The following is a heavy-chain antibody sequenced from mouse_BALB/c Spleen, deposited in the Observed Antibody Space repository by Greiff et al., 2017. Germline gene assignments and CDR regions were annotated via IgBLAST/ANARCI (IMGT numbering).Heavy chain of an antibody. CDR1: GFTFSSYT. V-gene: IGHV5-9*03. CDR3: ARAGPYMDY. Sequence: EVKLMESGGGLVKPGGSLKLSCAASGFTFSSYTMSWVRQTPEKRLEWVATISSGGGNTYYPDSVKGRFTISRDNAKNNLYLQMSSLRSEDTALYYCARAGPYMDYWGQGTTLTVSS. CDR2: ISSGGGNT. J-gene: IGHJ2*01.